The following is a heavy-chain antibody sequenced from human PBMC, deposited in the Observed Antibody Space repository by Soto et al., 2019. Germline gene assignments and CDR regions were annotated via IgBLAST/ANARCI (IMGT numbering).Heavy chain of an antibody. J-gene: IGHJ6*02. D-gene: IGHD4-17*01. CDR3: ARDLRGHYGP. Sequence: GGSLRLSCEASGFTFSNFNMIWVRQAPGKGLEWVSSISGSGSYIYYAESLKSRFTISRDNANNSLYLQVNSLRIEDTGVYYCARDLRGHYGPWGHGTTVTVSS. CDR1: GFTFSNFN. CDR2: ISGSGSYI. V-gene: IGHV3-21*06.